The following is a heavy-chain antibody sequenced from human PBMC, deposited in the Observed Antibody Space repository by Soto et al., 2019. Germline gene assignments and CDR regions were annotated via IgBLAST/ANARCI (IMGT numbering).Heavy chain of an antibody. D-gene: IGHD2-15*01. CDR2: INPSDGST. J-gene: IGHJ6*02. CDR3: ARHAVVVVAATPFYGMDV. Sequence: ASVKVSCKAPGYSFTSYSIHWVRQAPGQGLEWMGIINPSDGSTSFAQKFQGRVTVTRDTSTSTVYMDLSSLRSEDMAVYYCARHAVVVVAATPFYGMDVWGQGTTVTVSS. V-gene: IGHV1-46*01. CDR1: GYSFTSYS.